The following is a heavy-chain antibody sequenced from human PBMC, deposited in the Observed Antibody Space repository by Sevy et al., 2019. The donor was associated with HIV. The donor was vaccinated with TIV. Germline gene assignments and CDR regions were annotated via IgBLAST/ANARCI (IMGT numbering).Heavy chain of an antibody. Sequence: GGSLRLSCKASGFTFGDYAMSWFRQAPGKGLEWVGFIRNKAYDGTTEYAASVKGRFTISRDDSKSIAYLQMNSLKTEDTAVYYCTRDPTEGIAVAGNWYDPWGREPWSPSPQ. J-gene: IGHJ5*02. CDR3: TRDPTEGIAVAGNWYDP. CDR1: GFTFGDYA. CDR2: IRNKAYDGTT. D-gene: IGHD6-19*01. V-gene: IGHV3-49*03.